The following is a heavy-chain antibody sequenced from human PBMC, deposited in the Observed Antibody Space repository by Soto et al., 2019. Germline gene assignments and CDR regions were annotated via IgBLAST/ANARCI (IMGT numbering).Heavy chain of an antibody. CDR3: ARSGAGSGWL. D-gene: IGHD6-19*01. CDR2: IYYSGST. V-gene: IGHV4-59*01. CDR1: GGSIGSYY. J-gene: IGHJ4*02. Sequence: SETLSLTCTVSGGSIGSYYWSWIRQPPGKGLEWIGYIYYSGSTSYNPSLKSRVTISVDTSKNQFSLKMSSVTAADTAVYYCARSGAGSGWLGGQGTLVTVSS.